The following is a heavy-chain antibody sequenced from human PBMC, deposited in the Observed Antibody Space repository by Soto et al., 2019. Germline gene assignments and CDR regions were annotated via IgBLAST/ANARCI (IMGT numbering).Heavy chain of an antibody. J-gene: IGHJ3*02. CDR2: IIPIFGTA. V-gene: IGHV1-69*06. CDR1: GGAFGSCA. Sequence: SVKGSCKACGGAFGSCALSWARHAPGQGLEWMGGIIPIFGTANYAQQFQVRVTITADKTTRTAYMALSSLRAQDTAVYYCAREWGGPYCDRKGAFDIWGQRTMVTGSS. CDR3: AREWGGPYCDRKGAFDI. D-gene: IGHD2-21*01.